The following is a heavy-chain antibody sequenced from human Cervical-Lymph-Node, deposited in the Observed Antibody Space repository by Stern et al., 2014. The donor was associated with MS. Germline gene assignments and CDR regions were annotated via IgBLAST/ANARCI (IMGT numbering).Heavy chain of an antibody. J-gene: IGHJ4*02. CDR3: ARDVARKYYFDS. D-gene: IGHD2-21*01. CDR2: SNPITGSS. CDR1: GYTFTSHY. V-gene: IGHV1-46*01. Sequence: VQLVESGPEVKKPGASVRVSCKASGYTFTSHYMHWVRQAPGQGLEWMGLSNPITGSSIYAQRFQGRVAMTRDTSSTTVYLELSSLTSEETALYYCARDVARKYYFDSWGQGTLVTVSS.